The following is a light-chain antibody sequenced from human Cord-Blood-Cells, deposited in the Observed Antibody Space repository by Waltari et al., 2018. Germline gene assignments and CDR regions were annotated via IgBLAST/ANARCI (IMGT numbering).Light chain of an antibody. V-gene: IGKV4-1*01. CDR3: QQYYSTPYT. J-gene: IGKJ2*01. CDR2: WAS. CDR1: PSVLYSSNNTKY. Sequence: DIVMPQSPDSLAVSLGESATLYCKSSPSVLYSSNNTKYLAWYQQKPGQPPKLLIYWASTRESGVPDRFSGSGSGTDFTLTISSLQAEDVAVYYCQQYYSTPYTFGQGTKLEIK.